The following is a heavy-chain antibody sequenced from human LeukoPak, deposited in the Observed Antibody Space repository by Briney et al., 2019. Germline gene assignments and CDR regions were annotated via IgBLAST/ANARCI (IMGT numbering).Heavy chain of an antibody. J-gene: IGHJ5*02. CDR3: AKCPSYYDFWSGENWFDP. V-gene: IGHV3-23*01. CDR2: ISGSGGST. Sequence: PGGSLRLSCAASGFTFSSYATSWVRQAPGKGLEWVSAISGSGGSTYYADSVKGRFTISRDNSKNTLYLHMNSLRAEDTAVYYCAKCPSYYDFWSGENWFDPWGQGTLVTVSS. CDR1: GFTFSSYA. D-gene: IGHD3-3*01.